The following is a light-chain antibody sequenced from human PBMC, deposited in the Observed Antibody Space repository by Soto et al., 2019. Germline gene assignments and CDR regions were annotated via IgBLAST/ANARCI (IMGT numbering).Light chain of an antibody. CDR1: QSISSW. J-gene: IGKJ1*01. CDR3: QQSYSIPVT. V-gene: IGKV1-39*01. CDR2: AAS. Sequence: TKMTQPPSPLSASVGDSLPITCVASQSISSWLAWYQQKPGKAPKLLIYAASSLKSGVPSRFSGSGSGTDFTLTISSLQPEDFATYYCQQSYSIPVTFGQGTKVDIK.